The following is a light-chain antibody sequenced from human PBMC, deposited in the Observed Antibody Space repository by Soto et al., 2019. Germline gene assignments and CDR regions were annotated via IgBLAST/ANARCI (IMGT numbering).Light chain of an antibody. CDR1: QSVSSSY. V-gene: IGKV3-20*01. Sequence: EIVLTQSPGTLSLSPGERATLSCRASQSVSSSYLAWYQQKPGQAPRLLIYGASSRATGIPDRFSGSGSGTDFTLTISRLEPADFTVYYCQQYGSSPGTFGQGTKVDI. J-gene: IGKJ1*01. CDR3: QQYGSSPGT. CDR2: GAS.